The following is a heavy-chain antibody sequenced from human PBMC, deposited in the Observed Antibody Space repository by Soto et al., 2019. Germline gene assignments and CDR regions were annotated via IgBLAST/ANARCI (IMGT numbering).Heavy chain of an antibody. CDR1: GGTFSSYA. J-gene: IGHJ6*02. D-gene: IGHD4-17*01. V-gene: IGHV1-69*13. CDR3: AGSXRTTVVTPSYYYYGMDV. CDR2: IIPIFGTA. Sequence: SVKVSCKASGGTFSSYAISWVRQAPGQGLEWMGGIIPIFGTANYAQKFQGRVTITADESTSTAYMELSSLRSEDTAVYYCAGSXRTTVVTPSYYYYGMDVWGQGTTVTVSS.